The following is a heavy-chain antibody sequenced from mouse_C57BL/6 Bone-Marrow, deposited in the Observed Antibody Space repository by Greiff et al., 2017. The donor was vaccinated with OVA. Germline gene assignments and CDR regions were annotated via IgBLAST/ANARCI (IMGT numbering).Heavy chain of an antibody. Sequence: QVQLQQSDAELVKPGASVKISCKVSGYTFTDHTIHWMKQRPEQGLEWIGYIYPRDGSTKYNEKFKGKATLTAEKSSSTAYMHLNSLTSEDSAVYFCARHLANRPYYFDYWGQGTTLTVSS. V-gene: IGHV1-78*01. CDR2: IYPRDGST. CDR3: ARHLANRPYYFDY. D-gene: IGHD1-1*01. CDR1: GYTFTDHT. J-gene: IGHJ2*01.